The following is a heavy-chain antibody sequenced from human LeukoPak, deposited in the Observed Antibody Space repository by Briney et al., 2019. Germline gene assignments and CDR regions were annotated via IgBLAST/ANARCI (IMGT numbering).Heavy chain of an antibody. V-gene: IGHV3-13*01. CDR3: AREISGAAGGHYYYGVDV. D-gene: IGHD6-13*01. Sequence: GGSLRLSCAASGFTFSNYDFHWVRQVTGKGLEWVSAIGGGGDTYYSASVEDRFTISREKGKNSLFLQMNSLRDGDTAVYYCAREISGAAGGHYYYGVDVWGQGTTVIVSS. CDR1: GFTFSNYD. CDR2: IGGGGDT. J-gene: IGHJ6*02.